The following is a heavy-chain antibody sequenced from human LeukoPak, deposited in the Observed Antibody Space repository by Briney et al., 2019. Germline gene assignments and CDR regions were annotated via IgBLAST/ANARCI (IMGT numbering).Heavy chain of an antibody. V-gene: IGHV4-34*01. CDR2: INHSGST. Sequence: SETLSLTCTVYGGSFSNYYWTWIRQPPGKGLEWIGEINHSGSTNYNPSLKSRVTISVDTSKNQFSLKLSSVTAADTAVYYCARDNYYYDSSGSQPFDYWGQGTLVTVSS. CDR1: GGSFSNYY. CDR3: ARDNYYYDSSGSQPFDY. D-gene: IGHD3-22*01. J-gene: IGHJ4*02.